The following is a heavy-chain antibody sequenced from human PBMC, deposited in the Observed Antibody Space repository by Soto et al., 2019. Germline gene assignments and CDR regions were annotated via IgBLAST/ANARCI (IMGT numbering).Heavy chain of an antibody. CDR1: GGSFSGYY. V-gene: IGHV4-34*01. CDR2: VHHTKGA. D-gene: IGHD1-1*01. Sequence: PSETLSLTCGVYGGSFSGYYWSWIRQPPGQGLEWIGEVHHTKGALYNPALRSRVTVSADLFNSKIFLEVHSLGAADTAVYYCARAGFWNLDSWGQGTPVTVSS. CDR3: ARAGFWNLDS. J-gene: IGHJ4*02.